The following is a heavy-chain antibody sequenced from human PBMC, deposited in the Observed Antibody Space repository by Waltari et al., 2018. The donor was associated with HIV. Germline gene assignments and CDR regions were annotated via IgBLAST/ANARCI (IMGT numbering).Heavy chain of an antibody. CDR3: ARGYCGTTSCWQRGGWFDP. CDR1: GYTFTNYA. D-gene: IGHD2-2*01. V-gene: IGHV7-4-1*02. J-gene: IGHJ5*02. Sequence: QVQLVQSGSELKKPGASVKVSCKASGYTFTNYALNWVRQAPGHGLEWMGWINTNTGNPTYAQGFTGRFVFSLDTSVSTAYLQISSLKAEDTAVYYCARGYCGTTSCWQRGGWFDPWGQGTLLTVSS. CDR2: INTNTGNP.